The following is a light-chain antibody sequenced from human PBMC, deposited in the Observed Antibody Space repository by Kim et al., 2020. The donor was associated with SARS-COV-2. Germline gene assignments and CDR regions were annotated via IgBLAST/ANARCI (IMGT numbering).Light chain of an antibody. CDR2: DTS. V-gene: IGKV3-15*01. CDR1: QSFSSR. Sequence: IVMTQSPATLSVSPGERVTLSCRASQSFSSRLAWFQQRPGQAPRLVIYDTSTRATGIPARFSGSGSGTEFTLTISSLESEDSAVYYCQQYNSWPLTFGEGTKVDIK. J-gene: IGKJ4*02. CDR3: QQYNSWPLT.